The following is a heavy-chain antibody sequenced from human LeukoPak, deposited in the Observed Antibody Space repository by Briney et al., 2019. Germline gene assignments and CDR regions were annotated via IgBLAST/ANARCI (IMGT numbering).Heavy chain of an antibody. CDR1: GFTFSSYS. CDR3: ARDTQDTAMEPGYFDY. CDR2: ISSSSSYI. V-gene: IGHV3-21*01. D-gene: IGHD5-18*01. Sequence: PGGSLRLSCAASGFTFSSYSMNWVRQAPGKGLEWVSSISSSSSYIYYADSVKGRFTISRDNAKHSLYLQMNSLRAEDTAVYYCARDTQDTAMEPGYFDYWGQGTLVTVSS. J-gene: IGHJ4*02.